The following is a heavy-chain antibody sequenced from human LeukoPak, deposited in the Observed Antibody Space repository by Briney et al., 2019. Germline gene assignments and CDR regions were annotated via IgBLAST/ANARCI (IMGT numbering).Heavy chain of an antibody. CDR3: ARLYDSSGYYYPFDY. CDR1: VGFISSYY. CDR2: FYYSGST. D-gene: IGHD3-22*01. Sequence: PAETLSLTCTVSVGFISSYYWRWIREPPGKGLEWLGYFYYSGSTIFNPSLKRRVTISVDTTKSHFSLKLSSVTAADTAVYYCARLYDSSGYYYPFDYWGQGTLVTVSS. V-gene: IGHV4-59*08. J-gene: IGHJ4*02.